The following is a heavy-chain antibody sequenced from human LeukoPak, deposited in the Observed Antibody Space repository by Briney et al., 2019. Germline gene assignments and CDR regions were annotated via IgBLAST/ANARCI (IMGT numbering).Heavy chain of an antibody. CDR3: TPMVRGLDFDY. Sequence: GGSLRLSCAASGFTFSNAWMSWVRQAPGKGLEWVGRIKSKTDGGTTDYAAPVKGRFTISRDDSKNTLYLQMNSLKTEDTAVYYCTPMVRGLDFDYWGQGTLVTVSS. CDR2: IKSKTDGGTT. D-gene: IGHD3-10*01. V-gene: IGHV3-15*01. CDR1: GFTFSNAW. J-gene: IGHJ4*02.